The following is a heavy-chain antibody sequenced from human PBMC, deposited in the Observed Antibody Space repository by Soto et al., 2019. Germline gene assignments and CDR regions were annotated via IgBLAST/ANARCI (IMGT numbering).Heavy chain of an antibody. CDR1: GFSFSSYG. CDR2: ISYSGNRK. J-gene: IGHJ6*02. V-gene: IGHV3-30*03. Sequence: GGSLRLSCAASGFSFSSYGMHWVRQAPGKGLEWVAGISYSGNRKNYADSVKDRFTISRDNAKNTLYLQMNSLRDEDTAVYYCARTFNYYYYYGMDVWGQGTTVTVSS. CDR3: ARTFNYYYYYGMDV.